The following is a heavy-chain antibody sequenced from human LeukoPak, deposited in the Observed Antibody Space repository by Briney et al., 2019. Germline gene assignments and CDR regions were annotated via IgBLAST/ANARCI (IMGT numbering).Heavy chain of an antibody. V-gene: IGHV3-30*18. CDR1: GFTFSSYG. D-gene: IGHD2-15*01. CDR2: ISYDGSNK. Sequence: QPGRSLRLSCAASGFTFSSYGMHWVRQAPGKGLEWVAVISYDGSNKYYADSVKGRFTISRDNSKNTLYLQMNSLRAEDTAVYYCAKRKGGYCSGGSCYTDAFDIWGQGTMVTVSS. J-gene: IGHJ3*02. CDR3: AKRKGGYCSGGSCYTDAFDI.